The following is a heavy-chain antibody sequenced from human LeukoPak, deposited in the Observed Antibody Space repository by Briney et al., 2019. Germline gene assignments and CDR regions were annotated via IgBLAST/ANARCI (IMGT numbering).Heavy chain of an antibody. V-gene: IGHV1-18*01. D-gene: IGHD3-10*01. CDR2: ISAYNGNT. J-gene: IGHJ5*02. CDR3: ARDDRGSGSYYSGFDP. CDR1: GYTFTSYG. Sequence: ASVKVPCKASGYTFTSYGISWVRQAPGQGLEWMGWISAYNGNTNYAQKLQGRVTMTTDTSTSTAYMELRSLRSDDTAVYYCARDDRGSGSYYSGFDPWGQGTLVTVSS.